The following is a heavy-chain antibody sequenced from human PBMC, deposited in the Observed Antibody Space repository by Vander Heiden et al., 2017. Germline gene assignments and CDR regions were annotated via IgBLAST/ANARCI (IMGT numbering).Heavy chain of an antibody. CDR2: ISGSGGST. J-gene: IGHJ4*02. CDR3: AKKGYGVTALEAY. Sequence: EVQLLESGGGLVQPGGSLRLSCAASGFTFSSYAMSWVRQAPGKGLKWVSAISGSGGSTYYADSVKGRFTISRDNSKNTLYLQMNSLRAEDTAVYYCAKKGYGVTALEAYWCQGTLVTVSS. D-gene: IGHD3-16*01. V-gene: IGHV3-23*01. CDR1: GFTFSSYA.